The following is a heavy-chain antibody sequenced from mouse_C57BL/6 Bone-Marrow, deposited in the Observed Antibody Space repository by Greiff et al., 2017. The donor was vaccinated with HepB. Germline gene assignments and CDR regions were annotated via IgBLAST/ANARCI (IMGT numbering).Heavy chain of an antibody. V-gene: IGHV1-81*01. J-gene: IGHJ1*03. Sequence: VQLQQSGAELARPGASVKLSCKASGYTFTSYGISWVKQRTGQGLEWIGEIYPRSGNTYYNEKFKGKATLTADKSSSTAYMELRSLTSEDSAVYFCARSYSNYWYFDVWGTGTTVTVSS. CDR1: GYTFTSYG. CDR2: IYPRSGNT. D-gene: IGHD2-5*01. CDR3: ARSYSNYWYFDV.